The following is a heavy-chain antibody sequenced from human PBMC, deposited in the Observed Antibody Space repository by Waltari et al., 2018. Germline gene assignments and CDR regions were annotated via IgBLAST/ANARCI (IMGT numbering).Heavy chain of an antibody. Sequence: QVQLQQWGAGLLKPSETLSLPCAVYGGSFSGYYWSWIRQPPGKGLEWIGEINHSGSTNYNPSLKSRVTISVDTSKNQFSLKLSSVTAADTAVYYCARARRASIAALRGFDYWGQGTLVTVSS. J-gene: IGHJ4*02. CDR3: ARARRASIAALRGFDY. CDR1: GGSFSGYY. CDR2: INHSGST. D-gene: IGHD6-6*01. V-gene: IGHV4-34*01.